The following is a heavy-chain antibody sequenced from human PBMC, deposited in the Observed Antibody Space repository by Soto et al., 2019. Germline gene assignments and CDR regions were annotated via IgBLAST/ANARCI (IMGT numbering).Heavy chain of an antibody. CDR1: GFTFSDYA. CDR2: ISSSGVIT. V-gene: IGHV3-23*01. J-gene: IGHJ4*02. D-gene: IGHD3-16*02. CDR3: AEDGGPPSF. Sequence: EVQLLESGGGLVQPGRSLRLSCAASGFTFSDYAMSWVRQAPGKGLEWVSAISSSGVITAYADSVKGRFTISRDSFKNMLYLQMNSLRAEDTAVYYCAEDGGPPSFWGQGTLVTVCS.